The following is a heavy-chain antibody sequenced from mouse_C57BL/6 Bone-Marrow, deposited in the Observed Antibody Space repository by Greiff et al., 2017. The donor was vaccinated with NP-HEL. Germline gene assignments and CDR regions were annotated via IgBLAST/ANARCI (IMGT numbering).Heavy chain of an antibody. CDR1: GYTFTSYW. D-gene: IGHD4-1*01. CDR2: IDPSDSYT. CDR3: ARDEGNWAWFAY. Sequence: VQLQQPRAELVKPGASVKLSCKASGYTFTSYWMQWVKQRPGQGLEWIGEIDPSDSYTNYNQKFKGKATLTVDTSSSTAYMQLSSLTSEDSAVYYCARDEGNWAWFAYWGQGTLVTVSA. J-gene: IGHJ3*01. V-gene: IGHV1-50*01.